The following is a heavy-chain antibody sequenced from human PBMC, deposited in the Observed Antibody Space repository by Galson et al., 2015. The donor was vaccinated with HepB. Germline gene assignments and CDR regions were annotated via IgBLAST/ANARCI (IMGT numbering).Heavy chain of an antibody. Sequence: SVKASGKASGGTFSSYAISWVRQAAGQGLEWMGWMIPSFGKANYAQKFQGRVTITADESTSTAYMELSSLRPEDTAVYYCAREQFVWYSSSSRNGMDVWGQGTTVTVSS. CDR3: AREQFVWYSSSSRNGMDV. CDR2: MIPSFGKA. V-gene: IGHV1-69*13. D-gene: IGHD6-6*01. J-gene: IGHJ6*02. CDR1: GGTFSSYA.